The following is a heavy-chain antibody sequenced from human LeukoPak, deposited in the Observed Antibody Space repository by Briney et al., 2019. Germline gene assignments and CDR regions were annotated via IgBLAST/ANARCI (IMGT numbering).Heavy chain of an antibody. V-gene: IGHV3-30*01. J-gene: IGHJ6*03. D-gene: IGHD6-6*01. CDR3: ARDLPSSHYMDV. CDR2: ISYDGSNK. CDR1: GFTFSSYA. Sequence: GGSLRLSCAASGFTFSSYAMHWVRQAPGKGLEGVAVISYDGSNKYYADSVKGRFTISRDNSKNTLYLQMNSLRAEDTAVYYCARDLPSSHYMDVWGKGTTVTVSS.